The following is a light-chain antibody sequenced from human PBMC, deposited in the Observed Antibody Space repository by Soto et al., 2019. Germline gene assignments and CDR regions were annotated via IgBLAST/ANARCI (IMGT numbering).Light chain of an antibody. CDR1: QSVSSGY. CDR2: HVS. CDR3: QQYGSSPIT. Sequence: EIVLTQSPATLSLSPGERATLSCGASQSVSSGYLAWYQQKPGLAPRLLIFHVSSRATGIPDRFSGSGSGTDFTLTISRLEPEDFAVYYCQQYGSSPITFGQGTRLEIK. V-gene: IGKV3D-20*01. J-gene: IGKJ5*01.